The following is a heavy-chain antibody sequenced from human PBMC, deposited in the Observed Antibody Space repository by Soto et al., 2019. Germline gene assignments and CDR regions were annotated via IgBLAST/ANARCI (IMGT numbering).Heavy chain of an antibody. CDR3: ARDGQQPPHPGYYYYYYGMDV. J-gene: IGHJ6*02. CDR2: IDPSDSYT. V-gene: IGHV5-10-1*01. Sequence: PGESLKISCKASGYSFARYWIGWVRQMPGKGLQWMGRIDPSDSYTNYSPSFQGHVTISPDKSISTAYLQWSSLKASDTAMYYCARDGQQPPHPGYYYYYYGMDVWGQGTTVTVSS. CDR1: GYSFARYW. D-gene: IGHD6-13*01.